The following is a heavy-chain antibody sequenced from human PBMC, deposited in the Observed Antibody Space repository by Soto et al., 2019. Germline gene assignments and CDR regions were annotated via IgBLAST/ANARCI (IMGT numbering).Heavy chain of an antibody. V-gene: IGHV3-23*01. D-gene: IGHD5-18*01. CDR1: GFTFSSYA. CDR2: ISGSGGST. J-gene: IGHJ4*02. CDR3: ARDAYSYGHGTCFDF. Sequence: EVQLLESGGGLVQPGGSLRLSCAASGFTFSSYAMSWVRQAPGKGLEWVSAISGSGGSTYYADSVKGRFTISRDNSKNTLYLQMNSLRGEDTAVYYCARDAYSYGHGTCFDFWGQGTLVTVSS.